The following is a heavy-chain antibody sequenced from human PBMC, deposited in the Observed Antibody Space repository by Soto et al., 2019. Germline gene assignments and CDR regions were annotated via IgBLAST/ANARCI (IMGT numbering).Heavy chain of an antibody. CDR2: IIPILGIA. V-gene: IGHV1-69*02. CDR3: ARVGGTLEDYYYYYGMDV. D-gene: IGHD3-16*01. CDR1: GGTFSSYT. Sequence: AASVKVSCKASGGTFSSYTISWVRQAPGQGLEWMGRIIPILGIANYAQKFQGRVTITADKSTSTAYMELSSLRSEDTAVYYCARVGGTLEDYYYYYGMDVWGQGTTVTVSS. J-gene: IGHJ6*02.